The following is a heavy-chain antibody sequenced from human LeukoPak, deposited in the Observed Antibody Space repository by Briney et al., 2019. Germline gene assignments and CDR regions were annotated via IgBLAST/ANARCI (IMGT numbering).Heavy chain of an antibody. V-gene: IGHV4-34*01. Sequence: SETLSLTCAVYGGSFSGYYWSWIRQPPGRGLEWIGEINHSGSTNYNPSLKSRVTISVDTSKNQFSLKLSSVTAADTAVYYCARFGSGWYYFDHWGQGTLVTVSS. D-gene: IGHD6-19*01. CDR2: INHSGST. J-gene: IGHJ4*02. CDR3: ARFGSGWYYFDH. CDR1: GGSFSGYY.